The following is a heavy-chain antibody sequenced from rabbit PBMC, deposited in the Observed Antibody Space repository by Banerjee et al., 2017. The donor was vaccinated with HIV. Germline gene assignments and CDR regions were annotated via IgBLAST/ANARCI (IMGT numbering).Heavy chain of an antibody. CDR2: IDPGSSGST. J-gene: IGHJ6*01. Sequence: QSLEESGGDLVKPGASLTLTCTASGFSFSSSYYMCWVRQAPGKGLEWIACIDPGSSGSTYYASWVNGRFAISSHNAQNTLYLQLNSLTAADTATYFCARDGGLWSLDLWGPGTLVTVS. V-gene: IGHV1S40*01. CDR1: GFSFSSSYY. D-gene: IGHD2-1*01. CDR3: ARDGGLWSLDL.